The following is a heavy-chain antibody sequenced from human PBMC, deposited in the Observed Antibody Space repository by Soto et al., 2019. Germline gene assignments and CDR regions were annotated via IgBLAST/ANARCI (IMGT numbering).Heavy chain of an antibody. CDR3: ASAIAVASTGFDY. CDR1: GYTFTSYD. Sequence: QVQLVQSGAELKKPGASVKVSCKASGYTFTSYDINWVRQATGQGLEWLGWMNPNSGNTGYAQKLQGRGTMTRNTSIGTAYMELSSLRSEYTAVYYCASAIAVASTGFDYWGQGTLVTVSS. V-gene: IGHV1-8*01. J-gene: IGHJ4*02. CDR2: MNPNSGNT. D-gene: IGHD6-19*01.